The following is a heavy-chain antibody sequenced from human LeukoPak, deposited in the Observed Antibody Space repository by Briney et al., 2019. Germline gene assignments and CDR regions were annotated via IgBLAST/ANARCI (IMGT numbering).Heavy chain of an antibody. CDR1: GDSISRGGYS. D-gene: IGHD3-9*01. Sequence: PSETLSLTCDVSGDSISRGGYSWTWVRQPPGKGLEWIGYMYHDGTTFYDPSLERRVTISKHRSKNQFSLRLSSVTAADTAVYYRARAPDHSDILTGYFDYWGQGTLVTVSS. CDR3: ARAPDHSDILTGYFDY. CDR2: MYHDGTT. V-gene: IGHV4-30-2*01. J-gene: IGHJ4*02.